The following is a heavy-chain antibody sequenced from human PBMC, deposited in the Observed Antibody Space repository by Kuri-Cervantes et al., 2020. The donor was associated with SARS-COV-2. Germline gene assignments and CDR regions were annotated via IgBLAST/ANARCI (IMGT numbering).Heavy chain of an antibody. J-gene: IGHJ6*02. CDR2: ISFDGTKK. V-gene: IGHV3-30*18. Sequence: GESLKISCAASGFPFDTYGIHWVRQAPGKGLEWVAVISFDGTKKYYADSVEGRFTISRDNSKNTLYLQMNSLRAEDTAVYYCAKFQRGYQGMDVWGQGTTVTVSS. CDR3: AKFQRGYQGMDV. CDR1: GFPFDTYG. D-gene: IGHD5-18*01.